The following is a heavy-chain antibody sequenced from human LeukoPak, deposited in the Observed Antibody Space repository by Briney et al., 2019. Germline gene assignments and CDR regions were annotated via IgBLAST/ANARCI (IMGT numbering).Heavy chain of an antibody. CDR3: ARTPVLLWFGETSSTDYFDY. Sequence: ASVKVSCKASGYTFTGYYMHWVRQAPGQGLEWMGWINPNSGGTNYAQKFQGRVTMTTDTSTSTAYMELRSLRSDDTAVYYCARTPVLLWFGETSSTDYFDYWGQGTPVTVSS. CDR1: GYTFTGYY. D-gene: IGHD3-10*01. V-gene: IGHV1-2*02. J-gene: IGHJ4*02. CDR2: INPNSGGT.